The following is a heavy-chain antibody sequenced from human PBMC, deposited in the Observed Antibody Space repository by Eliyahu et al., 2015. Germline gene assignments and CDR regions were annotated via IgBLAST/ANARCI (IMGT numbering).Heavy chain of an antibody. CDR2: ISGSGGST. D-gene: IGHD6-19*01. J-gene: IGHJ4*02. CDR1: GFXFGSYA. Sequence: EVQLLESGGGLVQPGGSLXLXCAASGFXFGSYAMSWVRQAPGKGLEWVSSISGSGGSTHDADSVKGRFTISRDNFKNTLYLQMKSLRAEDAAVYYCAKDRLAVAGPDYFDYWGQGTLVTVSS. CDR3: AKDRLAVAGPDYFDY. V-gene: IGHV3-23*01.